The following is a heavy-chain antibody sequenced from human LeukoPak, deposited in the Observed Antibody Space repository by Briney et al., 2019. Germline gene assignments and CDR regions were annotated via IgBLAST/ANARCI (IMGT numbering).Heavy chain of an antibody. D-gene: IGHD6-19*01. CDR1: GDSISSSY. V-gene: IGHV4-4*07. Sequence: SETLSLTCTVSGDSISSSYWGWIRQPAGKGLEWIGRIHTSGSTYYSPSLKSRVTKSVDTSTNQFSLKLSSVTAADTAMYYCARVRLGRGLDYWGQGTLVTVSS. J-gene: IGHJ4*02. CDR3: ARVRLGRGLDY. CDR2: IHTSGST.